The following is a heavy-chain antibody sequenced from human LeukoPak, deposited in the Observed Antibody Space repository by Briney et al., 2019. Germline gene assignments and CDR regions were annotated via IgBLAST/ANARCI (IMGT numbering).Heavy chain of an antibody. V-gene: IGHV3-48*02. D-gene: IGHD1-26*01. CDR3: ARNLAGIGDY. Sequence: GGSLRLSCAASGFTFSTYNMNWVRQAPGKGLEWVSFISSGSEIIYYADSVKGRFTVSRDNAKNSLYLQMNSLRDEDTAVYYCARNLAGIGDYLGQGTLVTVSS. CDR2: ISSGSEII. J-gene: IGHJ4*02. CDR1: GFTFSTYN.